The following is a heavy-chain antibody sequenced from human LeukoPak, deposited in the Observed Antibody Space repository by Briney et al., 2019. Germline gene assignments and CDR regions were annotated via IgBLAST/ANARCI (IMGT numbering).Heavy chain of an antibody. D-gene: IGHD1-26*01. V-gene: IGHV1-69*13. J-gene: IGHJ5*02. CDR2: IIPIFGTA. CDR3: ATDGRIVGAANWFDP. Sequence: ASVKVSCKASGGTFSSYAISWVRQAPGQGLEWMGGIIPIFGTANYAQKFQGRVTITADESTSTAYMELSSLRSEDTAVYYCATDGRIVGAANWFDPWGQGTLVTVSS. CDR1: GGTFSSYA.